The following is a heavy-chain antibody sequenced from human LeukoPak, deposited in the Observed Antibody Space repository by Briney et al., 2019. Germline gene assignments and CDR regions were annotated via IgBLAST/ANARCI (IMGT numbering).Heavy chain of an antibody. CDR3: VRDLGGRSGH. CDR1: GFTFSSNW. J-gene: IGHJ4*02. D-gene: IGHD1-26*01. CDR2: INEDRSTT. Sequence: GGSLRLSCAASGFTFSSNWMHWVRQAPGKGLVWVSRINEDRSTTNYADSVKSRSTIFRDNAKNTLYLQMSSLRAEDTAVYYCVRDLGGRSGHWGQGTLVTVSS. V-gene: IGHV3-74*01.